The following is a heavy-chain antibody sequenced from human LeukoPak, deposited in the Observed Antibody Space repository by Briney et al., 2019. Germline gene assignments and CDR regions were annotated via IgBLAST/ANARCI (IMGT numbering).Heavy chain of an antibody. J-gene: IGHJ3*02. CDR3: AKAHCSSTTCLPYGGLDI. D-gene: IGHD2-2*01. Sequence: PGGSLRLSCAASGFTFSNYGMHWVPQGPGKGLEWLAVISYDGSNKYYADSVKGRFTISRDNSKNTLYVQMNSLRPEDTAVYYCAKAHCSSTTCLPYGGLDIWGQGTMVTVSS. V-gene: IGHV3-30*18. CDR2: ISYDGSNK. CDR1: GFTFSNYG.